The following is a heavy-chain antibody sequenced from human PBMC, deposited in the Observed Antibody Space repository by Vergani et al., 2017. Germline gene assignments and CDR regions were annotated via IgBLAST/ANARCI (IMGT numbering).Heavy chain of an antibody. CDR2: IWYDGSNK. CDR1: GFTFSSYG. CDR3: ARAGKFTYYYGMDV. Sequence: QVQLVESGGGVVQPGRSLRLSCAASGFTFSSYGMHWVRQAPGKGLEWVAVIWYDGSNKYYADSVKGRFTISRDNSKNTLYLQMNSLRAEDTAVYYFARAGKFTYYYGMDVWGQGTTVTVSS. V-gene: IGHV3-33*01. J-gene: IGHJ6*02.